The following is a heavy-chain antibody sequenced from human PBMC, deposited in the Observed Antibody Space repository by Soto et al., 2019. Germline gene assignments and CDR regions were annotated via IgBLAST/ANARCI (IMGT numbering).Heavy chain of an antibody. Sequence: SETLSLTCTVSGGSISSYYWSWIRQPPGKGLEWIGYIYYSGSTNYNPSLKSRVTISVDTSKNHFSLKLSSVTAADTAVYFCAREGYGVFDYWGQGTLVTVS. J-gene: IGHJ4*02. D-gene: IGHD4-17*01. CDR3: AREGYGVFDY. CDR1: GGSISSYY. V-gene: IGHV4-59*12. CDR2: IYYSGST.